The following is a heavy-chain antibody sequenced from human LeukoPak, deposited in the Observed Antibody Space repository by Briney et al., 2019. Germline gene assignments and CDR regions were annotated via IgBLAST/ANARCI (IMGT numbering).Heavy chain of an antibody. D-gene: IGHD3-3*01. V-gene: IGHV1-2*02. Sequence: ASARVSCKASGYTFTGYYMHGVRQAPGQGLGWGGWINPNSGGTNYAQKFQGRVTMTRDTSISTAYMELSRLRSDDTAVYYCARGTYDFWSGSPYFDYWGQGTLVTVSS. CDR3: ARGTYDFWSGSPYFDY. CDR1: GYTFTGYY. CDR2: INPNSGGT. J-gene: IGHJ4*02.